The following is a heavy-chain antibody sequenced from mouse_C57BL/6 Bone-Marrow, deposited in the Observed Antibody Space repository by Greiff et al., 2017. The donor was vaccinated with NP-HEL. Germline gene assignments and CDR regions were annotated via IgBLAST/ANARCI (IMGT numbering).Heavy chain of an antibody. CDR1: GYTFTSYW. D-gene: IGHD4-1*01. Sequence: QVHVKQPGAELVRPGSSVKLSCKASGYTFTSYWMHWVKQRPIQGLEWIGNIDPSDSETHYNQKFKDKATLTVDKSSSTAYMQLSSLTSEDSAVYYCARWDWDDFDYWGQGTTLTVSS. CDR2: IDPSDSET. V-gene: IGHV1-52*01. J-gene: IGHJ2*01. CDR3: ARWDWDDFDY.